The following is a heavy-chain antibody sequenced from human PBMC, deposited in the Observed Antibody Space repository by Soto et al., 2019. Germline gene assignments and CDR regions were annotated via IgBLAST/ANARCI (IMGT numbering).Heavy chain of an antibody. D-gene: IGHD3-10*01. CDR2: IYHSGST. CDR3: ARGPPFYWFGESYYYYYGMDV. Sequence: QVQLQESGPGLVKPSGTLSLTCAVSGGSISSSNWWSWVRQPPGKGLEWIGEIYHSGSTNYNPSLKSRVTISVDKSKNQCSLKLSSVAAADTAVYYCARGPPFYWFGESYYYYYGMDVWGQGTTVTVSS. J-gene: IGHJ6*02. V-gene: IGHV4-4*02. CDR1: GGSISSSNW.